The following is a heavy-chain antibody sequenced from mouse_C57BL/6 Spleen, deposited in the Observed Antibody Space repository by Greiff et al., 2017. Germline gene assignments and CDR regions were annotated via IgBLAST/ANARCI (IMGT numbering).Heavy chain of an antibody. D-gene: IGHD1-1*01. CDR3: ARVDYYGSSPHWYFDV. CDR2: ISDGGSYT. V-gene: IGHV5-4*03. Sequence: EVKLQESGGGLVKPGGSLKLSCAASGFTFSSYAMSWVRQTPEKRLEWVATISDGGSYTYYPDNVKGRFTISRDNAKNNLYLQMSHLKSEDTAMYYCARVDYYGSSPHWYFDVWGTGTTVTVSS. CDR1: GFTFSSYA. J-gene: IGHJ1*03.